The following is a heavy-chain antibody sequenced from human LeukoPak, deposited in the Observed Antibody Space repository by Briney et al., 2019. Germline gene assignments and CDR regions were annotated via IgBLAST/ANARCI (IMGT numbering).Heavy chain of an antibody. V-gene: IGHV3-23*01. CDR1: GFTFSSYA. J-gene: IGHJ4*02. Sequence: GGSLRLSCAASGFTFSSYAMSWVRQAPGKGLEWVSAISGSGGSTYYADSVKGRFTISRDNSKNTLYLQMNSLRAEDTAVYYCAKAPDGYNGLDYFGYWGQGTLVTVSS. CDR3: AKAPDGYNGLDYFGY. D-gene: IGHD5-24*01. CDR2: ISGSGGST.